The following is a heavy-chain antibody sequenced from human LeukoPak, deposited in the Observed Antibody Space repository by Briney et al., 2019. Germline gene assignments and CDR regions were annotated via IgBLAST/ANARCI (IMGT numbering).Heavy chain of an antibody. CDR1: GFTFSSYS. D-gene: IGHD3-10*01. V-gene: IGHV3-21*01. Sequence: GGSLRLSCTASGFTFSSYSMNWVRQAPGKGLEWVSSISTSSSYIYYADSVKGRFTISRDNSKNTLYLQMNSLRAEDTAVYYCAKDSHYGSGSYYNYWGQGTLVTVSS. CDR2: ISTSSSYI. J-gene: IGHJ4*02. CDR3: AKDSHYGSGSYYNY.